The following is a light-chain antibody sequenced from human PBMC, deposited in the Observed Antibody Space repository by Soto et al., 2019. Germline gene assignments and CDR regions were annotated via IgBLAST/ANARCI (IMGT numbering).Light chain of an antibody. CDR3: QQYDNLFT. J-gene: IGKJ3*01. CDR1: QDISNY. Sequence: DIQMTQSPSSLSASVGDRVTITCQASQDISNYLNWYQQKPGKAPKLLIYDASNLETGVPSRFSGSGSGTDFTFTISRLQPDDFGTYYCQQYDNLFTFGPGTKLDI. CDR2: DAS. V-gene: IGKV1-33*01.